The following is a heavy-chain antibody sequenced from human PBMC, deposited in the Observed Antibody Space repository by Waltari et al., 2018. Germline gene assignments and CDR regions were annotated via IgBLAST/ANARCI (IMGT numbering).Heavy chain of an antibody. D-gene: IGHD3-9*01. CDR2: VSFSGSSV. CDR3: ARVKRYELQSVMDH. V-gene: IGHV3-21*02. Sequence: EVQLVESGGGLVKPGGSLRLSCATSGFNFSLYNMNWVRQAPGKGLECVSAVSFSGSSVFYADSLSGRFAIARDNAKNSLYLQMNDLRVEDTAVYYCARVKRYELQSVMDHWGQGALVSVSS. CDR1: GFNFSLYN. J-gene: IGHJ4*02.